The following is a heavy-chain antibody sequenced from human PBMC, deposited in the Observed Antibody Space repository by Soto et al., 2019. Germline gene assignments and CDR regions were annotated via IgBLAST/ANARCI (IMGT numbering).Heavy chain of an antibody. D-gene: IGHD6-19*01. V-gene: IGHV3-30*18. CDR1: GFTFSNYG. CDR2: ISYAGSIK. CDR3: AKEAQSGWYYFDY. J-gene: IGHJ4*02. Sequence: QVQLVESGGGVVQPGRSLRLSCEASGFTFSNYGMHWVRQAPGKGLEWVAVISYAGSIKYYADSVKGRFTISRDNSKYTLYLQMNNLRPEDTAVFYCAKEAQSGWYYFDYWGQGTLVTVSS.